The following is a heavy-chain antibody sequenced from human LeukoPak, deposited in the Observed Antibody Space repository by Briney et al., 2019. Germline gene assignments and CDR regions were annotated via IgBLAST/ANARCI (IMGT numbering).Heavy chain of an antibody. D-gene: IGHD3-22*01. CDR3: ASTTYYYDSSGYYYFDY. J-gene: IGHJ4*02. CDR2: IIPIFGTA. V-gene: IGHV1-69*13. Sequence: GASVKVSCKASGYTFTGYYMHWVRQAPGQGLEWMGRIIPIFGTANYAQKFQGRVTITADESTSTAYMELSSLRSEDTAVYYCASTTYYYDSSGYYYFDYWGQGTLVTVSS. CDR1: GYTFTGYY.